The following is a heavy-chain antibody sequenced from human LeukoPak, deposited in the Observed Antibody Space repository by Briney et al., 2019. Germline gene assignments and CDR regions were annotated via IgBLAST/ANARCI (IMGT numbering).Heavy chain of an antibody. CDR2: IKQDGSEK. J-gene: IGHJ6*02. Sequence: PGGSLRLSCAASGFTFSSYWMSWVRQAPGKGLEWVANIKQDGSEKYYVDSVKGRFTISRDNAKNSLYLQMNSLRAEDTAVYHCARAKGRVTMVNGMDVWGQGTTVTVSS. CDR3: ARAKGRVTMVNGMDV. D-gene: IGHD3-10*01. V-gene: IGHV3-7*01. CDR1: GFTFSSYW.